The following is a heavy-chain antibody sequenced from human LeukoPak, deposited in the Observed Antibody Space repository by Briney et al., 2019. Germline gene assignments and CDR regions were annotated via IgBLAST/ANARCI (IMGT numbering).Heavy chain of an antibody. V-gene: IGHV3-30*01. CDR3: ARGLRITSAGHFLDY. D-gene: IGHD6-13*01. CDR2: ISSHGSDK. CDR1: GFTFSSYA. Sequence: GGSLRLSCAASGFTFSSYAVHWVRQAPGKGLEWVAVISSHGSDKYYADSVKGRFTISRDNSKNTLYLQMNSLRDEDTAVYYCARGLRITSAGHFLDYWGQGALVTVSS. J-gene: IGHJ4*02.